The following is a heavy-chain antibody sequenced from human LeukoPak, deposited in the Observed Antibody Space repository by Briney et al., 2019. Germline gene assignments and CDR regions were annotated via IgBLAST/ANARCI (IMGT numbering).Heavy chain of an antibody. D-gene: IGHD2-2*01. CDR3: ARDSVRGSTSRLNWFDP. CDR1: GFTFSSYA. Sequence: GGSLRLSCAASGFTFSSYAMHWVRQAPGKGLEYVSAISSSGGTTYYADSVKGRFTISRDNSKNTLYLQMGSLGAEDMAVYYCARDSVRGSTSRLNWFDPWGQGTLVTVSS. V-gene: IGHV3-64*02. J-gene: IGHJ5*02. CDR2: ISSSGGTT.